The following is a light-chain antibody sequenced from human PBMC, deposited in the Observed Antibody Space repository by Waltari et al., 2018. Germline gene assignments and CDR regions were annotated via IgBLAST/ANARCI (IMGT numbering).Light chain of an antibody. CDR1: QSITNY. Sequence: EIVMTQSPATLSVSPGERATLSCRASQSITNYLAWYQQKRGQAPRLLISDASNRATGIPARFSGSGSGTDFTLTISGLEPEDFAVYYCQQRSNWPLLTFGGGTKVEIK. J-gene: IGKJ4*01. V-gene: IGKV3-11*01. CDR2: DAS. CDR3: QQRSNWPLLT.